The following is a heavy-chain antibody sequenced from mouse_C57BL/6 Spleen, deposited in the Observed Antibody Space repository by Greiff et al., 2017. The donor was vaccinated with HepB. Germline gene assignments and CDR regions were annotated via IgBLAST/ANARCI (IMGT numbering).Heavy chain of an antibody. V-gene: IGHV1-63*01. Sequence: QVQLKESGAELVRPGTSVKMSCKASGYTFTNYWIGWAKQRPGHGLEWIGDIYPGGGYTNYNEKFKGKATLTADKSSSTAYMQFSSLTSEDSAIYYCARHYGSSLSFDVWGTGTTVTVSS. CDR1: GYTFTNYW. J-gene: IGHJ1*03. CDR2: IYPGGGYT. CDR3: ARHYGSSLSFDV. D-gene: IGHD1-1*01.